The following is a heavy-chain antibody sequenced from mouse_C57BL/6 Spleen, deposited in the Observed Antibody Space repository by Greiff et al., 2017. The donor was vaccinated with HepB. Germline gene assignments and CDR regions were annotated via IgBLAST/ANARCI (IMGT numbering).Heavy chain of an antibody. J-gene: IGHJ1*03. V-gene: IGHV1-52*01. CDR3: ARDYYGPDWYFDV. CDR1: GYTFTSYW. Sequence: QVQLQQPGAELVRPGSSVKLSCKASGYTFTSYWMHWVKQRPIQGLEWIGNIDPSDSETHYNQKFKDKATLTVDKSSSTAYMQLSSLTSEDSAVYYCARDYYGPDWYFDVWGTGTTVTVSS. D-gene: IGHD1-2*01. CDR2: IDPSDSET.